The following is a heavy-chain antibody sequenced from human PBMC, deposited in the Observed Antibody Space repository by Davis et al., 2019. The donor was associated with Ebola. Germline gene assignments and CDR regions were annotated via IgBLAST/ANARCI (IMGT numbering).Heavy chain of an antibody. Sequence: LSLTCAASGFTFSRYSMHWVRQAPGRGLEWVTVISYDGSNKYYADSVKGRFTISRDNAKNLLYLQMSSLRVEDTAVYYCARDPPNGLPVYYMDVWGKGTPVTVSS. CDR1: GFTFSRYS. J-gene: IGHJ6*03. CDR3: ARDPPNGLPVYYMDV. V-gene: IGHV3-30-3*01. D-gene: IGHD3/OR15-3a*01. CDR2: ISYDGSNK.